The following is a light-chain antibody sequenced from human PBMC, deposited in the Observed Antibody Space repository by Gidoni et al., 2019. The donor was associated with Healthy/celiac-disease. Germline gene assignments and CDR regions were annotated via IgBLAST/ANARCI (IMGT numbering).Light chain of an antibody. CDR3: SSYTSSSTLV. CDR2: AVS. CDR1: SSDVGGYNY. Sequence: SALTQPAPVSGSPGLSIPISCTGTSSDVGGYNYVSWYQQHPGKAPKLMIYAVSNRPSGVSNRFSGSKSGNTASLTISGLQAEDEADYYCSSYTSSSTLVFGGGTKLTVL. J-gene: IGLJ2*01. V-gene: IGLV2-14*03.